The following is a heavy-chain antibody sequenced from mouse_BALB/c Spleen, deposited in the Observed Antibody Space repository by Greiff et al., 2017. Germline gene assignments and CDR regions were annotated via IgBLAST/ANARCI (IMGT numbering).Heavy chain of an antibody. V-gene: IGHV5-6-5*01. CDR1: GFTFSSYA. D-gene: IGHD2-1*01. CDR2: ISSGGST. Sequence: DVMLVESGGGLVKPGGSLKLSCAASGFTFSSYAMSWVRQTPEKRLEWVASISSGGSTYYPDSVKGRFTISRDNARNILYLQMSSLRSEDTAMYYCARGAYGNWFAYWGQGTLVTVSA. J-gene: IGHJ3*01. CDR3: ARGAYGNWFAY.